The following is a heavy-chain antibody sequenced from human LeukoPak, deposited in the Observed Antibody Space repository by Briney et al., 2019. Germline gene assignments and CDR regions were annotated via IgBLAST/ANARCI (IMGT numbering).Heavy chain of an antibody. CDR3: ARGLYDSSGYCLFDY. J-gene: IGHJ4*02. CDR2: INHSGST. V-gene: IGHV4-34*01. D-gene: IGHD3-22*01. CDR1: GESFSGYY. Sequence: SETLSLTCAVYGESFSGYYWSWIRQPPGKGLEWIGEINHSGSTNYNPSLKSRVTISVDTSKNQFSLKLSSVTAADTAVYYCARGLYDSSGYCLFDYWGQGTLVTVSS.